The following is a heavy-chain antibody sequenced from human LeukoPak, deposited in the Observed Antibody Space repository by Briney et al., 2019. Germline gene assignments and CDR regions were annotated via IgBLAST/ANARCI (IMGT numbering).Heavy chain of an antibody. D-gene: IGHD3-22*01. J-gene: IGHJ4*02. V-gene: IGHV3-30*02. Sequence: GGSLRLSCASSGFIFSTYGMHWVRQAPGKGLEWVAFIRPDGSDKYYAGSVKGRFTISRDNSKNTLYLQMNSLRAEDTAVYYCGKRDRSSKYWGQGTLVTVSS. CDR3: GKRDRSSKY. CDR2: IRPDGSDK. CDR1: GFIFSTYG.